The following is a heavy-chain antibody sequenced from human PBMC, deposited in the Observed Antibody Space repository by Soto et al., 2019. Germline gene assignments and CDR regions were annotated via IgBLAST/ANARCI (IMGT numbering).Heavy chain of an antibody. Sequence: QVQLVQSGAEVKKPGASVKVSCKASGYTFTNYYMHWVRQAPGQGLEWMGIINPSGGSTTYAQKFQGRVTMTRDTSTNTVYMELSSLRSEDTAVFYCARDDRGWQASPLGYWGQGTLVTVSS. CDR3: ARDDRGWQASPLGY. CDR2: INPSGGST. CDR1: GYTFTNYY. V-gene: IGHV1-46*01. D-gene: IGHD6-19*01. J-gene: IGHJ4*02.